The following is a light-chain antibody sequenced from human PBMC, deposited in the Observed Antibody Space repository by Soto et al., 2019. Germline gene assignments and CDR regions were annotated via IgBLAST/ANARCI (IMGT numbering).Light chain of an antibody. V-gene: IGLV1-44*01. Sequence: QSVLTQPPSASGTPGQRVTISCSGSSSNIGSNTVNWYQQLPGTAPKLLIYSNNQRPSGVPDRFSGSKSGTSASLAISVLQSEDEADYYCAAWDDSLNGVVFGVGTKVTVL. CDR1: SSNIGSNT. CDR3: AAWDDSLNGVV. CDR2: SNN. J-gene: IGLJ2*01.